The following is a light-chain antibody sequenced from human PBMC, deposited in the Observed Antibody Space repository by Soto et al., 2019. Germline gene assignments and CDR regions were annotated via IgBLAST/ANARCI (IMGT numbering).Light chain of an antibody. V-gene: IGKV3D-15*01. CDR1: PSVSNSY. Sequence: IVFTRSPGTLSLSPWERATPSGSTSPSVSNSYLAWYQQKPGQAPRLLVYDVSNRAAGIPTRFSGTGSGTEFTLTISSLQSEDFALYYCQQYNDWPLTFGEGTKVDIK. CDR3: QQYNDWPLT. J-gene: IGKJ1*01. CDR2: DVS.